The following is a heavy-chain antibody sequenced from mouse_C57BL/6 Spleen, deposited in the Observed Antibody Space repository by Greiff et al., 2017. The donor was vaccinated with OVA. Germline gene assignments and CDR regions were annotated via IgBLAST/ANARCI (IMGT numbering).Heavy chain of an antibody. CDR3: ARWDYYDYDPLDY. D-gene: IGHD2-4*01. CDR1: GYTFTDYY. J-gene: IGHJ2*01. CDR2: INPNNGGT. Sequence: EVQLQQSGPELVKPGASVKISCKASGYTFTDYYMNWVKQSHGKSLEWIGDINPNNGGTSYNQKFKGKATLTVDKSSSTAYMELRSLTSEDSAVYYCARWDYYDYDPLDYWGQGTTLTVSS. V-gene: IGHV1-26*01.